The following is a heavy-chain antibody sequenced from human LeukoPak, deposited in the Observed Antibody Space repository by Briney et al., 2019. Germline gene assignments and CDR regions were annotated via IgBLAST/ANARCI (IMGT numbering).Heavy chain of an antibody. J-gene: IGHJ5*02. CDR1: GFTFSSYA. CDR2: ISYDGSNK. Sequence: PGRSLRLSCAASGFTFSSYAMHWVRQAPGKGLEWVAVISYDGSNKYYADSVKGRFTISRDNSKNTLYLQMNSLRAEDTAVYYCARARYCSSTSCYRLGDSNWFDPWGQGTLVTVSS. D-gene: IGHD2-2*01. V-gene: IGHV3-30*01. CDR3: ARARYCSSTSCYRLGDSNWFDP.